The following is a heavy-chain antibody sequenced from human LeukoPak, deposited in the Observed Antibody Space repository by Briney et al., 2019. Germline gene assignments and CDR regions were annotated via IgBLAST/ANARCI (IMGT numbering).Heavy chain of an antibody. CDR3: ARGSGYYYDSSGYYSNWFDP. J-gene: IGHJ5*02. D-gene: IGHD3-22*01. CDR2: ISSSGSTI. CDR1: GFTFSSYE. V-gene: IGHV3-48*03. Sequence: GGSLRLSCAASGFTFSSYEMNWVRQAPGKGREWVSYISSSGSTIYYADSVKGRFTISRDNAKNSLYLQMNSLRAEDTAVYYCARGSGYYYDSSGYYSNWFDPWGQGTLVTVSS.